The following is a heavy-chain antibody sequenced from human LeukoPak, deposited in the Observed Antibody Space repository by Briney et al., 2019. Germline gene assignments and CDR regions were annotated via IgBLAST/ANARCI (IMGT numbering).Heavy chain of an antibody. V-gene: IGHV3-9*01. CDR1: GFTFDDYA. D-gene: IGHD3-22*01. CDR3: AMSDSSAFDI. CDR2: ISWNSGSI. J-gene: IGHJ3*02. Sequence: PGGSLRLSCAASGFTFDDYAMHWVRQAPGKGLEWVSGISWNSGSIGYADSVKGRFTISRDNAKNSLYLQMNSLRAEDTAVYYCAMSDSSAFDIWGQGTMVTVSS.